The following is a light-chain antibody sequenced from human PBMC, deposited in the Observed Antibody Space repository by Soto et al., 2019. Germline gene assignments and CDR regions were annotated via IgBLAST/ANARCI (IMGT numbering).Light chain of an antibody. CDR1: QSVSSTY. Sequence: EIVLTQSPGTLSLSPGERATLSCRASQSVSSTYLAWYQQKPGQAPRLLIYGASSRATGIPDRFSGSGSGTDFTLTISRLEPEDFAVYYCQHYGGSPLTFGGGTKVETK. CDR2: GAS. V-gene: IGKV3-20*01. CDR3: QHYGGSPLT. J-gene: IGKJ4*01.